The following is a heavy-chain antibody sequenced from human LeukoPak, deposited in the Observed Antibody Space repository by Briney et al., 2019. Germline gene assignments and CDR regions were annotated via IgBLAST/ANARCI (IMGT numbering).Heavy chain of an antibody. D-gene: IGHD4-17*01. CDR3: AKVDYGDYGMDV. CDR2: ISGSGGST. J-gene: IGHJ6*02. CDR1: GFTFSSYD. V-gene: IGHV3-23*01. Sequence: PGGSVRLSCAASGFTFSSYDMRGVGQAQGKGLEWVSAISGSGGSTYYADSVKGRFTISRDNSKNTLYLQMNSLRAEDTAVYYCAKVDYGDYGMDVWGQGTTVTVSS.